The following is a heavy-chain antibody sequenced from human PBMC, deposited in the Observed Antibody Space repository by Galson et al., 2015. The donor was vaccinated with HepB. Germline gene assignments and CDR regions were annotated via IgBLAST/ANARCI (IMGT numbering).Heavy chain of an antibody. CDR1: GGSISSYY. D-gene: IGHD1-14*01. J-gene: IGHJ6*03. CDR2: IYYSGST. V-gene: IGHV4-59*01. CDR3: ARDRKGPNRGYYYYYMDV. Sequence: ETLSLTCTVSGGSISSYYWSWIRQPPGKGLEWIGYIYYSGSTNYNPSLKSRVTISVDTSKNQFSLKPSSVTAADTAVYYCARDRKGPNRGYYYYYMDVWGKGTTVTVSS.